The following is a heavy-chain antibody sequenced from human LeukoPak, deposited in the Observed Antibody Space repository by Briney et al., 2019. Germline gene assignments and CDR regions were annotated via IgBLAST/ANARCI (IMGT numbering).Heavy chain of an antibody. J-gene: IGHJ4*02. CDR3: ARGTLYSGWSYYFGY. V-gene: IGHV4-34*01. D-gene: IGHD6-19*01. CDR2: INHSGST. CDR1: GGSFSGYY. Sequence: SETLSLTCAVYGGSFSGYYWSWIRQPPGKGLEWIGEINHSGSTNYNPSLKSRVTISVDTSKNQFSLKLSSVTAADTAMYYCARGTLYSGWSYYFGYWGQGSQVTVSS.